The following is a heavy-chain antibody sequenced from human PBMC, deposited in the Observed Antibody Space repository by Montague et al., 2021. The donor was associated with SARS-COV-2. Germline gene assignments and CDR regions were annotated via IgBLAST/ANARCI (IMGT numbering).Heavy chain of an antibody. J-gene: IGHJ4*02. Sequence: SLRLSCAASGFTSNNYGMHWVRQAPGKGLVCVSHVTSDGSITIYADSVKGRFTISRDNGKNTLYLQMNSLRAEDTAVYYCGKDPGGTTCDHWGQGTLVTVSS. CDR1: GFTSNNYG. CDR2: VTSDGSIT. V-gene: IGHV3-74*01. CDR3: GKDPGGTTCDH. D-gene: IGHD1-1*01.